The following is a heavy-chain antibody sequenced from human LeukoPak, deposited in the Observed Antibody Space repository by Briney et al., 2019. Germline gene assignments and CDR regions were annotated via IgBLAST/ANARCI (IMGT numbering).Heavy chain of an antibody. J-gene: IGHJ4*02. CDR3: AREEGDYYDSSGYYYGQHYFDY. V-gene: IGHV4-39*02. CDR1: GGSISSSSYY. Sequence: SETLSLTCTVSGGSISSSSYYWGWIRQPPGKGLEWIGSIYYSGSTYYNPSLKSRVTISVDTSKNQFSLKLSSVTAADTAVYYCAREEGDYYDSSGYYYGQHYFDYWGQGTLVTVSS. CDR2: IYYSGST. D-gene: IGHD3-22*01.